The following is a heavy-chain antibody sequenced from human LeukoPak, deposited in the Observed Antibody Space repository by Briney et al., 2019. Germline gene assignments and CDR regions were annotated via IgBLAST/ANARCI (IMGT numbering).Heavy chain of an antibody. CDR2: ITSSGDTK. J-gene: IGHJ4*02. CDR3: ARDLSAGYCY. V-gene: IGHV3-48*02. D-gene: IGHD2-15*01. CDR1: GFTFCTYN. Sequence: GGSLRLSCAASGFTFCTYNMNWVRQAPGKGLEWLSYITSSGDTKYYADSVKGRFTISRDNAKNSLYLQMNSLRDEDTAVYYCARDLSAGYCYWGLGTLVTVSS.